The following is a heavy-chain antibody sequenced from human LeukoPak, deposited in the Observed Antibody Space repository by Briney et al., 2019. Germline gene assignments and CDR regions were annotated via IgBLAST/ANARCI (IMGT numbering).Heavy chain of an antibody. V-gene: IGHV3-21*04. CDR1: GFTFSSYS. CDR2: ISSSSSYI. Sequence: PGGSLRLSCAASGFTFSSYSMNWVRQAPGKGLEWVSSISSSSSYIYYADSVKGRFTISRDNAKNSLYLQMNSLRAEDTAVYYCARIITDGYGDAFDIWGQGTMVTVSS. D-gene: IGHD5-24*01. J-gene: IGHJ3*02. CDR3: ARIITDGYGDAFDI.